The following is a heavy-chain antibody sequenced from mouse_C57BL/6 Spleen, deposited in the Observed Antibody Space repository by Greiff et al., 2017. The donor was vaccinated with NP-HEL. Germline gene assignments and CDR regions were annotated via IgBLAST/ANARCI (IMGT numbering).Heavy chain of an antibody. CDR2: ISYDGSN. Sequence: EVKLVESGPGLVKPSQSLSLTCSVTGYSITSGYYWNWIRQFPGNKLEWMGYISYDGSNNYNPSLKNRISITRDTSKNQFFLKLNSVTTEDTATYYCAPYYYGSSYDAMDYWGQGTSVTVSS. D-gene: IGHD1-1*01. V-gene: IGHV3-6*01. J-gene: IGHJ4*01. CDR1: GYSITSGYY. CDR3: APYYYGSSYDAMDY.